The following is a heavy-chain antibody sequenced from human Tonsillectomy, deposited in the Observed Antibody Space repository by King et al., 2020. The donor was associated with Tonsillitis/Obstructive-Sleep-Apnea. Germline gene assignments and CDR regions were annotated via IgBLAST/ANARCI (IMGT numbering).Heavy chain of an antibody. J-gene: IGHJ6*03. Sequence: VQLQQWGAGLLKPSETLSLTCAVYGGSFSGYYWSWIRQPPGKGLEWIGEINHSGSTNYNPSLKSRVTISVDTSKNQFSLKLSSVTAADTAVYYCARSPDYDFWGYMDVWGKGTTVTVSS. CDR3: ARSPDYDFWGYMDV. CDR1: GGSFSGYY. D-gene: IGHD3-3*01. CDR2: INHSGST. V-gene: IGHV4-34*01.